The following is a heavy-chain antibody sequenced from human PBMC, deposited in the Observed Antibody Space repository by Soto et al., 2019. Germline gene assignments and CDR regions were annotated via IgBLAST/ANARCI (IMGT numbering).Heavy chain of an antibody. V-gene: IGHV3-21*01. Sequence: EVQLVESGGGLVKPGGSLRLSCAASRFTFSTYSMNWVRQAPGKGLEWVSSISSGSDYIYYADSVKGRFTISRNNAENSLNRKMNSLRAEDTAVYYCARHAVGVPAGATNWFDPWGQGTLVTVSS. CDR3: ARHAVGVPAGATNWFDP. J-gene: IGHJ5*02. CDR2: ISSGSDYI. CDR1: RFTFSTYS. D-gene: IGHD3-3*01.